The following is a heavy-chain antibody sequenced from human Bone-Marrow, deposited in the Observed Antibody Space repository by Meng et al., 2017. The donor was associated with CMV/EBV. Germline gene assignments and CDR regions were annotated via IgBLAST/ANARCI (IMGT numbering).Heavy chain of an antibody. CDR3: AKKSWSWFDP. Sequence: GGSLRLSCAASGFIVSSNYMTWVRQAPGKGLDWVSIIYTGGSTYYADSVKGRFTISRDNSKNTLYLQMNSLRAEDTAVYYCAKKSWSWFDPWGQGTLVTVSS. V-gene: IGHV3-53*01. CDR1: GFIVSSNY. CDR2: IYTGGST. J-gene: IGHJ5*02.